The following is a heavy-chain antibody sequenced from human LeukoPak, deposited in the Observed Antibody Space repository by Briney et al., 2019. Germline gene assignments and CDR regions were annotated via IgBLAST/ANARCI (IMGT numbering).Heavy chain of an antibody. CDR3: AKDATVTTFYYYYYYMDV. J-gene: IGHJ6*03. CDR1: GFTFSSYA. CDR2: ISYDGSNK. V-gene: IGHV3-30-3*01. Sequence: GRSLRLSCAASGFTFSSYAMHWVRQAPGKGLEWVAVISYDGSNKYYADSVKGRFTISRDNSKNTLYLQMNSLRAEDTAVYYCAKDATVTTFYYYYYYMDVWGKGTTVTVSS. D-gene: IGHD4-11*01.